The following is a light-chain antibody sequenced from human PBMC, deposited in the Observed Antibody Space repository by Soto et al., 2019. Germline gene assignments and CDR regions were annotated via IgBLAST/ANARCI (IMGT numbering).Light chain of an antibody. V-gene: IGLV4-69*01. CDR1: SGHNSYA. CDR3: QTWRTDIRV. Sequence: QPVLTQPPSSSASLGASVKLTCTLSSGHNSYAIAWHQQQPEKGPRYLMKLNSDGSHSKGDGIPDRFSGSSSGAERYLTISSLQSEDEADSYCQTWRTDIRVFGGGTQLTVL. J-gene: IGLJ3*02. CDR2: LNSDGSH.